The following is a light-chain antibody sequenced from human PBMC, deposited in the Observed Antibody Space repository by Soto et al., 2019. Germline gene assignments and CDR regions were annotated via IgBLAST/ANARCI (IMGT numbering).Light chain of an antibody. CDR1: QGISNY. CDR3: QKYKSAPWT. J-gene: IGKJ1*01. V-gene: IGKV1-27*01. CDR2: VAS. Sequence: DIQMTQSPSSLSASVGDRVTINCRASQGISNYLAWYQQQPGKVPKLLIYVASTLQSGVPSRFSGSGSGTDFTLTISILQPEDVATYYCQKYKSAPWTFGQGTKVEIK.